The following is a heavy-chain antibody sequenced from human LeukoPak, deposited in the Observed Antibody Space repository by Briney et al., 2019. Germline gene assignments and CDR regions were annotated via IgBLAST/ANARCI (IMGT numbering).Heavy chain of an antibody. CDR2: IYYSGST. V-gene: IGHV4-31*03. J-gene: IGHJ4*02. Sequence: NASETLSLTCTVSGVSISSGGYYWTWIRQHPGKGLEWIGYIYYSGSTYYNPPLQSRVTISVDTSKNQFALKLSSVTAADTAVYYCAREGIAADGFDYWGQGTLVTISS. D-gene: IGHD6-13*01. CDR3: AREGIAADGFDY. CDR1: GVSISSGGYY.